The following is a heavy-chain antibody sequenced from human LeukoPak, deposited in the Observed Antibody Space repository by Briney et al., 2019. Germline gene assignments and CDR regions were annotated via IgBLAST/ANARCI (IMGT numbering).Heavy chain of an antibody. CDR1: GFTFSSYA. Sequence: PGGSLRLSCAASGFTFSSYAMHWVRQAPGKGLEWVAVISYDGSNKYYADSVKGRFTISRDNSKNTLYLQMNSLRAEDTAVYYCARGYCGGDCYSYYYYYMDVWGKGTTVTVSS. J-gene: IGHJ6*03. D-gene: IGHD2-21*02. CDR3: ARGYCGGDCYSYYYYYMDV. V-gene: IGHV3-30*04. CDR2: ISYDGSNK.